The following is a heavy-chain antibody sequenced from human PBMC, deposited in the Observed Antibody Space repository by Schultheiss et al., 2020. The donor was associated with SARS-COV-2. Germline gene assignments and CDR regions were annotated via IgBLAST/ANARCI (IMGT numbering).Heavy chain of an antibody. CDR3: ARVLVQGVTPHMALDY. J-gene: IGHJ4*02. CDR1: GFTFSSYG. D-gene: IGHD3-10*01. V-gene: IGHV3-33*01. Sequence: GGSLRLSCAASGFTFSSYGMHWVRQAPGKGLEWVAVIWYDGSNKYYADSVKGRFTISRDNSKNTLYLQMNSLRAEDTAVYYCARVLVQGVTPHMALDYWGQGTLVTVSS. CDR2: IWYDGSNK.